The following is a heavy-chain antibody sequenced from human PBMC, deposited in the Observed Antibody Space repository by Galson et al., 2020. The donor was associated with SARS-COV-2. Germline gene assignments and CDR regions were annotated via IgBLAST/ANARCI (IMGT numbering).Heavy chain of an antibody. Sequence: SETLSFTCAVSGGSISSGDCSWSWIRQPPGKGPEWIGYIYQSGSTLYNPSLKSRVTISVDKSKNQFSLKLKSVTAADTAVYYCARDPVDGLHGNFDYWGPGTLVTVSA. CDR2: IYQSGST. D-gene: IGHD1-26*01. J-gene: IGHJ4*02. CDR3: ARDPVDGLHGNFDY. V-gene: IGHV4-30-2*01. CDR1: GGSISSGDCS.